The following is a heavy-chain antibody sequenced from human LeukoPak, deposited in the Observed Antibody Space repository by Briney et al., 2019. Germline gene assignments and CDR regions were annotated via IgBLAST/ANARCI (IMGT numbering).Heavy chain of an antibody. D-gene: IGHD6-13*01. CDR1: GGSISSYY. V-gene: IGHV4-59*01. CDR2: IYYSGTT. J-gene: IGHJ4*02. CDR3: ARGVYIAAAQYGY. Sequence: PSETLSLTCTVSGGSISSYYWNWIRQPPGKGLEWIGYIYYSGTTNYNPSLKSRVTISVDTSKNQFSLKLSSVTAADTAVYYCARGVYIAAAQYGYWGQGTLVTVSS.